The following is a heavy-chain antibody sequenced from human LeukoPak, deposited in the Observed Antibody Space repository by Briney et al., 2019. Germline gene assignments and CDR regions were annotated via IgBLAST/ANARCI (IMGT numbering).Heavy chain of an antibody. D-gene: IGHD4-17*01. Sequence: LETLSLTCTVSGGSISSGTYYWGWIRQPPGKGLEWLGTVFYGGTPYYNPSLKSRVTISVATSKNHFSLGLSSVTAADTAVYYCARLDSGDYFFDYWGQGSLVTVSS. J-gene: IGHJ4*02. CDR1: GGSISSGTYY. V-gene: IGHV4-39*02. CDR3: ARLDSGDYFFDY. CDR2: VFYGGTP.